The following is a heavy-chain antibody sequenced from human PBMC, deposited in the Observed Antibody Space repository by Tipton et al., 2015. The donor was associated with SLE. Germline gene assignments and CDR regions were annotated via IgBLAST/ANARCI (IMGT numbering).Heavy chain of an antibody. CDR3: ARAGGIAARSYYYYYYYMDV. V-gene: IGHV4-39*07. Sequence: TLSLTCTVSGGSISNSTYYWGWIRQPPGKGLEWVGSVFYSGTTYYNPSLESRVTISVDTSKNQFSLKLSSVTAADTAVYYCARAGGIAARSYYYYYYYMDVWGKGTTVTVSS. CDR1: GGSISNSTYY. CDR2: VFYSGTT. D-gene: IGHD6-6*01. J-gene: IGHJ6*03.